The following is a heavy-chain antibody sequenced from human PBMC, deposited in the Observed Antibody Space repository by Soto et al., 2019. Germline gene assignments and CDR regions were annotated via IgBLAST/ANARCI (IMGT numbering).Heavy chain of an antibody. CDR2: ISAYNGNT. CDR1: GYTFTSYG. D-gene: IGHD3-16*02. J-gene: IGHJ4*02. Sequence: QVQLVQSGAEVKKPGASVKVSCKASGYTFTSYGISWVRQAPGQGLEWMGWISAYNGNTNYAQKLHGRVTMTTDTSTSTAYMELRSLRSDDTAVYYCARDSKDYDYVWGSYRLFDYWGQGTLVTVSS. CDR3: ARDSKDYDYVWGSYRLFDY. V-gene: IGHV1-18*04.